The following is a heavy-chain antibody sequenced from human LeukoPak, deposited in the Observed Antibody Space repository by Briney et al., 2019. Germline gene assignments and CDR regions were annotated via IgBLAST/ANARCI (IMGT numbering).Heavy chain of an antibody. V-gene: IGHV3-23*01. CDR1: GFTFRSSA. J-gene: IGHJ4*02. CDR2: IRTSGDKT. Sequence: GGSVRLSCSASGFTFRSSAMGGLRRARLEGLEWVSDIRTSGDKTFYAYTVEGRFTISRDNSKNTLYLQMNSLRAEDTAVYYCARDRPYFDYWGQGTLVTVST. CDR3: ARDRPYFDY.